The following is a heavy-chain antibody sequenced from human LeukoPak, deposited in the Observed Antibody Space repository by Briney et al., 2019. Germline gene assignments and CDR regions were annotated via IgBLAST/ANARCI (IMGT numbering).Heavy chain of an antibody. V-gene: IGHV3-48*01. J-gene: IGHJ4*02. D-gene: IGHD2-8*02. CDR3: ATYRQVLLPFES. CDR2: ISHSSSTI. CDR1: GFTFSSYS. Sequence: PGGSLRLSCAASGFTFSSYSMNWVRQAPGKGLEWVSYISHSSSTIYYADSVKGRFTISRDNAKKSLYLQMNSLRAEDTAIYYCATYRQVLLPFESWGQGTLVTVSS.